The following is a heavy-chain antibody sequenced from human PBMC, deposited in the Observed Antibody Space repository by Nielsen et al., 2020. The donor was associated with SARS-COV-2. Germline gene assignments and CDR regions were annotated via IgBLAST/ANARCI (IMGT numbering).Heavy chain of an antibody. CDR1: GLSKNW. CDR3: AKGMMGFYYGMDV. D-gene: IGHD3-16*01. Sequence: GESLKISCAASGLSKNWVHWVRQAPGKRLVWVSRINEDGTTATYADAVKGRFPISRDNVKNSLFLQMNSLRAEDTAVYYCAKGMMGFYYGMDVWGQGTTVTVSS. CDR2: INEDGTTA. V-gene: IGHV3-74*03. J-gene: IGHJ6*02.